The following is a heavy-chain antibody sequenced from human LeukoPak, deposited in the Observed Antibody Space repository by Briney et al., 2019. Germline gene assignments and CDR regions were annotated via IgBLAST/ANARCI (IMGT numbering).Heavy chain of an antibody. CDR3: ARGPLGVVVLGYFDL. J-gene: IGHJ2*01. Sequence: ASVKVSCKASGYTFTSYGISWVRPAPGQGLEWMGWISAYNGNTNYAQKLQGRVTMTTDTSTSTAYMELRSLRSDDTAVYYCARGPLGVVVLGYFDLWGRGTLVTVSS. CDR2: ISAYNGNT. V-gene: IGHV1-18*01. CDR1: GYTFTSYG. D-gene: IGHD3-22*01.